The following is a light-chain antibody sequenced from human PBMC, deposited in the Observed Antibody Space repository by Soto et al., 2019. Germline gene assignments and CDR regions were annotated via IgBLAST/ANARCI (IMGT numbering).Light chain of an antibody. J-gene: IGLJ3*02. CDR2: GDR. CDR3: QSYDSSLSGMV. CDR1: SSNIGAGYE. Sequence: QSVLTQPPSVSGAHGQRVTISCTGSSSNIGAGYEVHWYQQLPGTAPKLLIYGDRYRPSGVPDRFSGSMSGTSVSLAITGLQAEDEADYHCQSYDSSLSGMVFGGGTKLTVL. V-gene: IGLV1-40*01.